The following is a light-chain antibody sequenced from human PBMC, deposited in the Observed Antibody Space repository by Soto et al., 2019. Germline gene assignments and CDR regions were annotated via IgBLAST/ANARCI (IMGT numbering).Light chain of an antibody. CDR1: QTVSSY. Sequence: EIVLTQSPATLTLSPGEGATLSSRASQTVSSYLAWYQQKPGQAPRLLIYDASNRATGIPARFSGSGAGTDFTLTIGSLEPEDFAVYYCEQRSGWPATFGQGTKVEI. CDR3: EQRSGWPAT. J-gene: IGKJ2*01. CDR2: DAS. V-gene: IGKV3-11*01.